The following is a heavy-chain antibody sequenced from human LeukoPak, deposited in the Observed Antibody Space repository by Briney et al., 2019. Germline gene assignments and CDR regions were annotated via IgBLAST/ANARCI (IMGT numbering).Heavy chain of an antibody. J-gene: IGHJ4*02. Sequence: SETLSLTCTVSGYSISSGYYWGWIRQPPGKGLEWIGSIYNRGSTYYNPSLKSRVIISVDTSKNQFSLKLSSVTAADTAVYYCARLRSGYYAPYFDYWGQGTLVTVSS. CDR2: IYNRGST. D-gene: IGHD3-22*01. CDR3: ARLRSGYYAPYFDY. V-gene: IGHV4-38-2*02. CDR1: GYSISSGYY.